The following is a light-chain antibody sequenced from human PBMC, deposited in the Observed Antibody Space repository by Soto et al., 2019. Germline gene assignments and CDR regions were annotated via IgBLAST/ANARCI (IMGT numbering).Light chain of an antibody. CDR2: DVI. V-gene: IGLV2-14*01. CDR3: RSYKSSSTLYV. J-gene: IGLJ1*01. CDR1: SSDVGGYNY. Sequence: QSALTQPASVSGSPGQSITISCTGTSSDVGGYNYVSWYQQHPGKAPKLMIYDVINRPSGVSNRFSGSKSGNTASLTISGLQDEDEADYYCRSYKSSSTLYVFGTGTKLTVL.